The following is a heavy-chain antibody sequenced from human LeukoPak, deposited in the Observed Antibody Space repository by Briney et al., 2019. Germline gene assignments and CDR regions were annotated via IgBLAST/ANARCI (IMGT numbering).Heavy chain of an antibody. D-gene: IGHD3-10*01. Sequence: ASVKVSCKASGYTFTGYYMHWVRQAPGQGLEWVGWINPNSGGTNYAQKFQGRVTMTRDTSISTAYMELSRLRSDDTAVYYCARDLSAMVRGVTNYRGQGTLVTVSS. CDR3: ARDLSAMVRGVTNY. J-gene: IGHJ4*02. V-gene: IGHV1-2*02. CDR2: INPNSGGT. CDR1: GYTFTGYY.